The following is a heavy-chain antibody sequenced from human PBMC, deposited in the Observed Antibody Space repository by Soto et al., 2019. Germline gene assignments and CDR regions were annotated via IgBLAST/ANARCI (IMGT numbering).Heavy chain of an antibody. CDR2: ISGSNIYT. CDR3: ARDGGEVIPAAIGGGYGMDV. V-gene: IGHV3-11*06. Sequence: PXESLRLSGAASGFTFSDYYMSWIRQAAGKGLEWISYISGSNIYTNYADSVKGRFTISRDNANNSLYLQMDSLRVEDTAVYYCARDGGEVIPAAIGGGYGMDVWGQGTTVTVSS. J-gene: IGHJ6*02. D-gene: IGHD2-2*01. CDR1: GFTFSDYY.